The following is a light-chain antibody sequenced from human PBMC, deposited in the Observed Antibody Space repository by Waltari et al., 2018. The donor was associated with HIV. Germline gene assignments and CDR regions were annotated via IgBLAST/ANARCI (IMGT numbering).Light chain of an antibody. Sequence: ENVLTQSPGTLSLSPGERATLSCRASQFVSNSHLAWYRQKPGQPPELLIYATSSRATVVPDRFSGSESGTDFTLTISRLEPGDFVVYYCQQYATSPVTFGPGTKVHL. CDR3: QQYATSPVT. CDR2: ATS. J-gene: IGKJ3*01. CDR1: QFVSNSH. V-gene: IGKV3-20*01.